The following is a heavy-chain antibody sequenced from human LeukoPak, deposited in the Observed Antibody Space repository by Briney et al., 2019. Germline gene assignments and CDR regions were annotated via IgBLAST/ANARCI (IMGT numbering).Heavy chain of an antibody. CDR2: ISSSSYI. J-gene: IGHJ4*02. V-gene: IGHV3-21*01. Sequence: GGSLRLSXAASGFTFCSYSMNWVRQAPGKGLEWVSSISSSSYIYYADSVKGRFTISRDNAKNSLYLQMNSLRAEDTAVYYCARFNGSGSSFDYWGQGTLVTVSS. D-gene: IGHD3-10*01. CDR3: ARFNGSGSSFDY. CDR1: GFTFCSYS.